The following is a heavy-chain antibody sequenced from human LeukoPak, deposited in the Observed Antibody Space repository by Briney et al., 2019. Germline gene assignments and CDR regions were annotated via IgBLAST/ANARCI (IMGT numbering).Heavy chain of an antibody. CDR1: RFTFSSYS. J-gene: IGHJ4*02. D-gene: IGHD6-19*01. Sequence: GSLRLSCAASRFTFSSYSMNWVRQAPGKGLEWVSSISSSGSYIYYADSVKGRFTISRDNAKNSLYLQMNSLRAEDTAVYYCARAPSSKRAVASFYYFDYWGQGTLVTVSS. CDR2: ISSSGSYI. V-gene: IGHV3-21*04. CDR3: ARAPSSKRAVASFYYFDY.